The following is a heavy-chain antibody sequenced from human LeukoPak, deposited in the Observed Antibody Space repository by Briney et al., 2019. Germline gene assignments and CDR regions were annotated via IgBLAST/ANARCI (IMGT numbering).Heavy chain of an antibody. J-gene: IGHJ6*03. Sequence: SETLSLTCTVSGVSISSSSYYWGWIRQPPGKGLEWIGTIYYSGSTYYNPSLKSRVTIAVDTSKNQFSLKLSSVTAADTAVYYCARAFYPGYYSYMAVWGKGTTVTVSS. CDR3: ARAFYPGYYSYMAV. CDR1: GVSISSSSYY. V-gene: IGHV4-39*01. D-gene: IGHD3-3*02. CDR2: IYYSGST.